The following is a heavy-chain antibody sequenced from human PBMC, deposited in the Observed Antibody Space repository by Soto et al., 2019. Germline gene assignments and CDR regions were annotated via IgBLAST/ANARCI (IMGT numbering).Heavy chain of an antibody. CDR2: ITGSSSNI. CDR3: ASRMQYDILTGYYSRAFDI. Sequence: EVKLVESGGGLVKPGGSLRLSCAASGFNFSDYNMNWVRQAPGKGLEWVSSITGSSSNIHYADSVKGRFTISRDNAKNSLYLQMNSLRAEDTAVYYCASRMQYDILTGYYSRAFDIWGQGTMVTVSS. D-gene: IGHD3-9*01. V-gene: IGHV3-21*02. CDR1: GFNFSDYN. J-gene: IGHJ3*02.